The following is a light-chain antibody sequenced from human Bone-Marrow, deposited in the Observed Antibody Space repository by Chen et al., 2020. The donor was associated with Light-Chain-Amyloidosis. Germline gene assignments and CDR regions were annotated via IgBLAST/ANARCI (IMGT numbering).Light chain of an antibody. CDR2: EVS. V-gene: IGLV2-23*02. J-gene: IGLJ2*01. Sequence: QSALTQPASVPGSPGQSIPISCTRTSSDVGSYNLVSWYQQHPGKAPKLMIYEVSKRPSGVSNRFSGSKSGNTASLTISGLQAEDEADYYCCSYAGSSTFGVFGGGTKLTVL. CDR3: CSYAGSSTFGV. CDR1: SSDVGSYNL.